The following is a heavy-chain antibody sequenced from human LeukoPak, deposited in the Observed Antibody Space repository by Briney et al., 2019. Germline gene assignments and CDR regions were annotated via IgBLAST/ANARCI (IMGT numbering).Heavy chain of an antibody. CDR1: GFTFSSYG. D-gene: IGHD2/OR15-2a*01. V-gene: IGHV3-30*03. CDR2: VSFDGNNK. J-gene: IGHJ4*02. Sequence: GGSLRLPCAASGFTFSSYGMHWVRQAPGKGLEWVAVVSFDGNNKYYADSVKGRFTISRDNSKNTLYLQLNSLRAEDTAVYCCASPLWLDYWGQGTLVTVSS. CDR3: ASPLWLDY.